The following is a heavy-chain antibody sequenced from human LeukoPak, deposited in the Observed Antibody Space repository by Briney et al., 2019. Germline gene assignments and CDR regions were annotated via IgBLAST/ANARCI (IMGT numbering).Heavy chain of an antibody. CDR1: GGTFSSYA. J-gene: IGHJ6*02. CDR2: IIPIFGTA. V-gene: IGHV1-69*13. Sequence: ASVKVSCKASGGTFSSYAISWVRQAPGQALEWKGGIIPIFGTANYAQKFQGRVTITADESTSTAYMELSSLRSEDTAVYYCARDRNSGSSSGMDVWGQGTTVTVSS. CDR3: ARDRNSGSSSGMDV. D-gene: IGHD1-26*01.